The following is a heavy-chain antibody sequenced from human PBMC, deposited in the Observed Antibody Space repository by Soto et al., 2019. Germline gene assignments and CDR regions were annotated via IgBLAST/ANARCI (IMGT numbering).Heavy chain of an antibody. CDR1: GFTVSSNY. J-gene: IGHJ4*02. Sequence: EVQLVESGGGLVQPGGSLRLSCAASGFTVSSNYMSWVRQAPGQGLEWVSVIYSGGSTYYADSVKSRFTISRDTSKNTLYLQMNGLSAEDTAVYYCARDVMCSGGSCYSYWGQGTLVTVSS. CDR3: ARDVMCSGGSCYSY. V-gene: IGHV3-66*01. D-gene: IGHD2-15*01. CDR2: IYSGGST.